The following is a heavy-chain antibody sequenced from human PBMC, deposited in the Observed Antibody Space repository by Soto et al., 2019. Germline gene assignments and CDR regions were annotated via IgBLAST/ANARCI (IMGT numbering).Heavy chain of an antibody. D-gene: IGHD2-21*02. Sequence: QITLKESGPPLVKPTQTLTLTCTFSGLSLSTIGEGVGWIRQPPGKALGWLALIYWDDDKRYSPSLKSRLTITKDTSKNQVVLTMSNMDPVDTATYYCVQSRCGGDCLQSYSSHSYYGLDVWGQGTTVTVSS. CDR1: GLSLSTIGEG. J-gene: IGHJ6*02. V-gene: IGHV2-5*02. CDR2: IYWDDDK. CDR3: VQSRCGGDCLQSYSSHSYYGLDV.